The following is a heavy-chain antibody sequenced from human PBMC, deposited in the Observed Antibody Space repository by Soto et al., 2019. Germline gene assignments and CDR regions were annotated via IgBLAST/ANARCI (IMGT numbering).Heavy chain of an antibody. CDR2: LYDVDGS. D-gene: IGHD1-1*01. V-gene: IGHV3-53*01. CDR1: GLTISGKKY. Sequence: DVQLVESGGGLIQPGESLRLSCAAFGLTISGKKYVAWVRQAPGKGLEWVSALYDVDGSFYADSVKGRFTTSTDSSKTTVYLPMHDLRPDDTAVYYCATWHEREHAYDVWGQGTPVTVSS. CDR3: ATWHEREHAYDV. J-gene: IGHJ3*01.